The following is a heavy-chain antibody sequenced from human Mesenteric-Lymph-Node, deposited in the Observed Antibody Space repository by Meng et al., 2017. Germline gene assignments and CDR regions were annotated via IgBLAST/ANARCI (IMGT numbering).Heavy chain of an antibody. CDR1: GFTFSSYA. CDR2: ISYDGNNK. J-gene: IGHJ6*02. V-gene: IGHV3-30*04. Sequence: GESLKISCAASGFTFSSYAMHWVRQAPGKGLEWVAVISYDGNNKYHADSVKGRLTISRDNSKNTLYLQMNSLRAEDTAVYYCATRDRNYYYYGMDVWGQGTTVTVSS. D-gene: IGHD5/OR15-5a*01. CDR3: ATRDRNYYYYGMDV.